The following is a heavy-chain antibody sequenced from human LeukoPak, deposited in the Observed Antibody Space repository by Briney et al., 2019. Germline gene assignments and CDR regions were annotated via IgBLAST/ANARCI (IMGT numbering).Heavy chain of an antibody. D-gene: IGHD2-15*01. CDR2: ISVYNGDT. Sequence: ASVKVSCKASGYTFTNYAISWVRQAPGQGLEWMGWISVYNGDTKYPQKFQGRVTMTTDTSTSTAYMELRSLRSDATGVYYCARYDPYCSGGDCPYSFDSSGPGTLVTASS. V-gene: IGHV1-18*01. J-gene: IGHJ4*01. CDR3: ARYDPYCSGGDCPYSFDS. CDR1: GYTFTNYA.